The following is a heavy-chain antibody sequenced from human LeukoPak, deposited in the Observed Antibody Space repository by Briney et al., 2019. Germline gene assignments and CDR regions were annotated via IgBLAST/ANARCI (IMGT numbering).Heavy chain of an antibody. CDR2: INSDGSST. V-gene: IGHV3-74*01. J-gene: IGHJ5*02. Sequence: GGSLRLSCTASGFTFSSYWMHWVRQAPGKGLVWVSRINSDGSSTSYADSVKGRFTISRDNAKNMLYLQMNSLRAEDTAVYYCARYCSSTSCYDRWFDPWGQGTLVTVSS. CDR1: GFTFSSYW. D-gene: IGHD2-2*01. CDR3: ARYCSSTSCYDRWFDP.